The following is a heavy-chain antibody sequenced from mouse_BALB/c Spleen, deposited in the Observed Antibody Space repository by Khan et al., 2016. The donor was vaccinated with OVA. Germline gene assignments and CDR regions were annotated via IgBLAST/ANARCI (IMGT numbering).Heavy chain of an antibody. CDR3: ARRDYGGSPDF. Sequence: QIQLVQSGPELKKPGETVKISCEASGYTFRNYGMNWVKQAPGKGLKWMGWINTNTGEPTYADDFKGRFAFSLDTSASTAFLQINNLKNEDIATDFCARRDYGGSPDFWGQGTTLTVSS. J-gene: IGHJ2*01. CDR2: INTNTGEP. D-gene: IGHD1-1*01. V-gene: IGHV9-1*02. CDR1: GYTFRNYG.